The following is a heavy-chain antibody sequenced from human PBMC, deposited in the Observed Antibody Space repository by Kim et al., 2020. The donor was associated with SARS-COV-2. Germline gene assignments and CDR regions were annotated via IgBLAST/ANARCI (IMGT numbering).Heavy chain of an antibody. D-gene: IGHD4-17*01. J-gene: IGHJ3*02. CDR2: T. V-gene: IGHV4-4*02. Sequence: TNYTPSLRSPVTISVAKSKNQFSLKLSSVTAADTAVYYCARGRLPPAFDIWGQGTMVTVSS. CDR3: ARGRLPPAFDI.